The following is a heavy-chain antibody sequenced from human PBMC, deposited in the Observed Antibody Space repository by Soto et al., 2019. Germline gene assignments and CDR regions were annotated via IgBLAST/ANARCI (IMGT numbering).Heavy chain of an antibody. D-gene: IGHD3-9*01. V-gene: IGHV1-24*01. CDR1: GYTLTELS. CDR3: ATGPFAEAPGHFYWLLFPGLRFDY. Sequence: GASVKVSCKVSGYTLTELSMHWVRQAPGKGLEWMGGFDPEDGETIYAQKFQGRVTMTEDTSTDTAYMELSSLRSEDTAVYYCATGPFAEAPGHFYWLLFPGLRFDYWGQGTLVTVSS. CDR2: FDPEDGET. J-gene: IGHJ4*02.